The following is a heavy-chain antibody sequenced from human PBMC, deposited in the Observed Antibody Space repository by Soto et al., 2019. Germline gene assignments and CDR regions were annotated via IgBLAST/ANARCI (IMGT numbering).Heavy chain of an antibody. CDR1: GGTFSSYA. CDR3: ARADSYNYGMDV. J-gene: IGHJ6*02. CDR2: IIPIFGTA. Sequence: SVKVSCKASGGTFSSYAISWVRQAPGQGLEWMGGIIPIFGTANYAQKFQGRVTITADKSTGTAYMELSSLRSEDTAVYYCARADSYNYGMDVWGQGTTVTVSS. D-gene: IGHD1-20*01. V-gene: IGHV1-69*06.